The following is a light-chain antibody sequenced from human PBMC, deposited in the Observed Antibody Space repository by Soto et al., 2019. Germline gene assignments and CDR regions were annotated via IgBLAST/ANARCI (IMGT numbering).Light chain of an antibody. J-gene: IGKJ1*01. CDR2: AAS. Sequence: DLQMTQSPSSLSASVGGRVTITCRASQSISSYLNWYQQKPGKAPKLLIYAASSLQSGVPSRFSGSGSGTDFTLTISSLQPEDFATYYCQQRYSTPRTFGQGTKVEIK. V-gene: IGKV1-39*01. CDR3: QQRYSTPRT. CDR1: QSISSY.